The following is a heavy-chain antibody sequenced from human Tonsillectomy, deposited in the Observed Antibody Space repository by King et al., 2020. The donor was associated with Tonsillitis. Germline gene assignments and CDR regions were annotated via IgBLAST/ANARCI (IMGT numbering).Heavy chain of an antibody. CDR2: ISSSGTTI. CDR1: GFNFSDYY. CDR3: VRGTQDMIVGPTTVDS. D-gene: IGHD3-22*01. J-gene: IGHJ4*02. V-gene: IGHV3-11*01. Sequence: VQLVESGGALVKPGGSLRLSCAASGFNFSDYYMTWIRQAPGKGLEWLSYISSSGTTIYYIDSVRGRFTISRDNAKNSLYLQMSSLRAEDTAMYYCVRGTQDMIVGPTTVDSWGQGTLVTVSS.